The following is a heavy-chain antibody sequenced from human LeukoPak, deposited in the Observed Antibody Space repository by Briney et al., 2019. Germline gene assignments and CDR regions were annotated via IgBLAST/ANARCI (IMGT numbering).Heavy chain of an antibody. CDR2: IHYSGSP. CDR3: TRHFGSGRDDY. V-gene: IGHV4-39*01. CDR1: GGSISSSNYY. D-gene: IGHD3-10*01. J-gene: IGHJ4*02. Sequence: PSETLSLTCTVSGGSISSSNYYWGWIRQPPGKGLEWIGSIHYSGSPYYNPSLKSRVTVSVDTSKNQFTVNLSSVTAADTAVYYCTRHFGSGRDDYWGQGTLVTVSS.